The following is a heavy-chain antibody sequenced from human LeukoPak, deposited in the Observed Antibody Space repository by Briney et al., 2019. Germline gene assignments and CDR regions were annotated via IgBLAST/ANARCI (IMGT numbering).Heavy chain of an antibody. CDR3: TRFASPYYYMDV. Sequence: SSETLSLTCTVSGGSISSDYWSWIRQPPGKGLEWIGYIYYTGSTSYNPSLKSRVTISIDTSRKQLSLDLRSVTAADAAVYHCTRFASPYYYMDVWGKGTTVTVSS. CDR1: GGSISSDY. J-gene: IGHJ6*03. V-gene: IGHV4-59*08. CDR2: IYYTGST.